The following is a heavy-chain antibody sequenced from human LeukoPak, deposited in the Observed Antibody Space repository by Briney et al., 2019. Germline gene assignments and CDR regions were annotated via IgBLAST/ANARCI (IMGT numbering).Heavy chain of an antibody. CDR1: GGSISSYY. CDR3: ASDGDRGWYFDL. J-gene: IGHJ2*01. V-gene: IGHV4-59*08. Sequence: SETLSLTCTVSGGSISSYYWSWIRQPPGKGLEWIGYIYYSGSTNYNPSLMSRVTISVDTSKNQFSLKLSSVTAADTAVYYCASDGDRGWYFDLWGRGTLVTVSS. CDR2: IYYSGST. D-gene: IGHD2-21*02.